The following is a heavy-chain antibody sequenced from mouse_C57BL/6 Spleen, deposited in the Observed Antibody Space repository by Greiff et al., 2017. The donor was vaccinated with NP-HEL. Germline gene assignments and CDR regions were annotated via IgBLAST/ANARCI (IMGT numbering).Heavy chain of an antibody. CDR1: GFTFSDFY. J-gene: IGHJ4*01. CDR2: SRNKANDYTT. CDR3: ARDRAYGAMDY. D-gene: IGHD1-1*01. Sequence: DVKLVESGGGLVQSGRSLRLSCATSGFTFSDFYMEWVRQAPGKGLEWIAASRNKANDYTTEYSASVKGRFIVSRDTSQSILYLQMNALRAEDTAIYYCARDRAYGAMDYWGQGTSVTVSS. V-gene: IGHV7-1*01.